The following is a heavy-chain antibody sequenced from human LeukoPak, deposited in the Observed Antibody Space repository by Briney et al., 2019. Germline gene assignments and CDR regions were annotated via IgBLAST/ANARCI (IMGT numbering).Heavy chain of an antibody. D-gene: IGHD1-7*01. CDR2: ISGSGGST. V-gene: IGHV3-23*01. CDR3: ANLYDWNYADY. J-gene: IGHJ4*02. CDR1: GFTFSSYA. Sequence: GGSLRLSCAASGFTFSSYAISWVRQAPGKGLEWVSAISGSGGSTYYADSVKGRFTISRDNSKNTLYLQMNSLRAEDTAVYYCANLYDWNYADYWGQGTLVTVSS.